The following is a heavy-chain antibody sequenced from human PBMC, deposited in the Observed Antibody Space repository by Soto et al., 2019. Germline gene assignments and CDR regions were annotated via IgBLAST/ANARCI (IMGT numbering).Heavy chain of an antibody. CDR2: ISSSGSTI. CDR1: GFTFSSYE. V-gene: IGHV3-48*03. CDR3: ARVGHDFWSGYPDV. D-gene: IGHD3-3*01. Sequence: PGGSLRLSCAASGFTFSSYEMNWVRQAPGKGLEWVSYISSSGSTIYYADSVKGRFTISRDNAKNSLYLQMNSLRAEDTAVYYCARVGHDFWSGYPDVWGQGTTVTVSS. J-gene: IGHJ6*02.